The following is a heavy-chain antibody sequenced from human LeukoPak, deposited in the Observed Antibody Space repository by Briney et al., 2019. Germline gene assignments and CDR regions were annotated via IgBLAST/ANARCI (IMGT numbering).Heavy chain of an antibody. CDR2: IYYSGST. D-gene: IGHD3-22*01. CDR1: GGSFSSGGYS. V-gene: IGHV4-30-4*07. Sequence: SSQTLSLTCAVSGGSFSSGGYSWSWIRQPPGKGLEWIGYIYYSGSTYYNPSLKSRVTISVDTSKNQFSLKLSSVTAADTAVYYCARGYYYDGSGHNWFDPWGQGTLVTVSS. J-gene: IGHJ5*02. CDR3: ARGYYYDGSGHNWFDP.